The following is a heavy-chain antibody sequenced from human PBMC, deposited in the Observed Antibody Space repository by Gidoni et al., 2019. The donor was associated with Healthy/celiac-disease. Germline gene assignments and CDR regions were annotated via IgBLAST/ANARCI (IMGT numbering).Heavy chain of an antibody. D-gene: IGHD6-13*01. CDR3: ARPSASSSWYSHYFDY. Sequence: QLVESGGGLVKPGGSLRLSCAASVFTFSSDSMNWVRQASGKGLEWGSAISSSSSYIYYADSVKGRFTISRDNAKNSLYLQMNSLRAEDTAVYYCARPSASSSWYSHYFDYWGQGTLVTVSS. CDR2: ISSSSSYI. J-gene: IGHJ4*02. V-gene: IGHV3-21*01. CDR1: VFTFSSDS.